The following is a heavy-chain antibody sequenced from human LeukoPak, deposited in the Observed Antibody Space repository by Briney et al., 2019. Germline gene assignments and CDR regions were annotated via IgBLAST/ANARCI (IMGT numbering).Heavy chain of an antibody. CDR1: GGSFSGYY. V-gene: IGHV4-34*01. D-gene: IGHD1-7*01. Sequence: TSSETLSLTCAVYGGSFSGYYWSWIRQPPGKGLEWIGEINHSGSTNYNPSLKSRVTISVDTSKNQFSLKLSSATAADTAVYYCARWTYNWNYNHYYYYMDVWGKGTTVTVSS. CDR2: INHSGST. J-gene: IGHJ6*03. CDR3: ARWTYNWNYNHYYYYMDV.